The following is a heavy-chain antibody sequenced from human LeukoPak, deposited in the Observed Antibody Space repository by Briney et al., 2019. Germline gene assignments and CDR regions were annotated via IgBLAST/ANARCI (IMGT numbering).Heavy chain of an antibody. CDR3: ARAPTRSNAMDV. CDR1: GFTFSDYY. V-gene: IGHV3-11*06. J-gene: IGHJ6*02. CDR2: ISSSSSYT. Sequence: GGSLRLSCAASGFTFSDYYMSWIRQAPGKGLEWVSYISSSSSYTNYADSVKGRFTISRDNAKNSLYLEMNSLRAEDTAVYYCARAPTRSNAMDVWGQGTTVTVSS.